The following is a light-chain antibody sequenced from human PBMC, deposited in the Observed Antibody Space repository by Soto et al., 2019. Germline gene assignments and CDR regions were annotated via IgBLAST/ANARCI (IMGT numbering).Light chain of an antibody. CDR1: QSVSNDF. Sequence: EIVLTQSPGILSLSPVERATLSCRASQSVSNDFLAWYQQKPGQAPRLLISDASNRATGIPARFSGSGSETDFTLTISRLEPEDFAVYYCQQYGTTRITFGQGTRLEIK. CDR3: QQYGTTRIT. J-gene: IGKJ5*01. V-gene: IGKV3-20*01. CDR2: DAS.